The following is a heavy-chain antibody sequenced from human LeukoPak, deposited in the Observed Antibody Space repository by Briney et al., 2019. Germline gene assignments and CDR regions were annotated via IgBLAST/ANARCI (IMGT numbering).Heavy chain of an antibody. CDR2: ITSDGGST. CDR3: AKDMDVDTALAADY. Sequence: PGGSLRLSCAASGFDFDDYTIHWVRQAPGKALEWVSLITSDGGSTYYADSVKGRFTISRDNSKNSLFLQMNSLTTEDTALYYCAKDMDVDTALAADYWGQGTLVTVSS. D-gene: IGHD5-18*01. V-gene: IGHV3-43*01. CDR1: GFDFDDYT. J-gene: IGHJ4*02.